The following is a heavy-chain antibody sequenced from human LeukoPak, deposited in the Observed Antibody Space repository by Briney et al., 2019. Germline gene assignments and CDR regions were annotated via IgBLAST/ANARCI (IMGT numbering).Heavy chain of an antibody. J-gene: IGHJ3*02. D-gene: IGHD3-10*01. CDR3: ARSGVPRAFDI. CDR2: IKQDGSEK. V-gene: IGHV3-7*01. Sequence: PGGSLRLSCAASGFTFSSYWMSWVRQAPGKGLEWVANIKQDGSEKYYVDSVKGRFTISRDNAKNSLYLQMNSLRAEDTAVYSCARSGVPRAFDIWGQGTLVTVSS. CDR1: GFTFSSYW.